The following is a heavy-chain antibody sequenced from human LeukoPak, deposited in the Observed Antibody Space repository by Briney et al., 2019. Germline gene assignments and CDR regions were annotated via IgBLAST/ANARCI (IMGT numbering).Heavy chain of an antibody. CDR3: ARDDGRVRGVTFDY. V-gene: IGHV3-48*03. Sequence: GGSLRLSCAASGFTFSSSEMNWVRQAPGKGLEWVSYISSSGSTIYYADSVRGRFTISRDNAKNSLYLQMNSLRAEDTAVYYCARDDGRVRGVTFDYWGQGTLVTASS. J-gene: IGHJ4*02. CDR2: ISSSGSTI. D-gene: IGHD3-10*01. CDR1: GFTFSSSE.